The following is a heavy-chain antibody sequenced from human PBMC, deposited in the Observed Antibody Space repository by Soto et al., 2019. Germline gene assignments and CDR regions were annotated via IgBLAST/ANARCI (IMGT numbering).Heavy chain of an antibody. CDR2: ISSSSSYI. J-gene: IGHJ4*02. D-gene: IGHD2-21*01. Sequence: PGGSLRLSCAASGFTFSSYSMNWVRQAPGKGLEWVSSISSSSSYIYYADSVKGRFTISRDNAKNSLYLQMNSLRAEDTAVYYCARESPTKLAYCGGDCYGYFDYWGQGTLVTVSS. V-gene: IGHV3-21*01. CDR3: ARESPTKLAYCGGDCYGYFDY. CDR1: GFTFSSYS.